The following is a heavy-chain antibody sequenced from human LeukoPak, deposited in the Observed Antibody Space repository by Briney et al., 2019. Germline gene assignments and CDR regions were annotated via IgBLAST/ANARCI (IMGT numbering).Heavy chain of an antibody. CDR2: IYYSGSN. J-gene: IGHJ2*01. Sequence: PSETLSLTCTVSGGSISSYYWSWIRQPPGKGLEWIGYIYYSGSNNYNPSLKSRVTISVDTYKNQFSLKLSSVTAADTAVYYCARRRIAVADYWYFDLWGRGTLVTVSS. D-gene: IGHD6-19*01. CDR3: ARRRIAVADYWYFDL. CDR1: GGSISSYY. V-gene: IGHV4-59*08.